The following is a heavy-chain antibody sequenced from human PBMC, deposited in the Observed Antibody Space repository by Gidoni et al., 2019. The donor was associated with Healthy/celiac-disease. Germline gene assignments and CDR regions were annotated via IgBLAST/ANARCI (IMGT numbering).Heavy chain of an antibody. CDR1: GFTFSSYA. Sequence: EVQLLESGGGLVQPGGSLRLSCAASGFTFSSYAMSWVRQAPGKGLEWVSAISGSGGSTYYADSVKGRFTISRDNSKNTLYLQMNSLRAEDTAVYYCAKGGDIVVVPAAAYMDVWGKGTTVTVSS. D-gene: IGHD2-2*01. V-gene: IGHV3-23*01. J-gene: IGHJ6*03. CDR2: ISGSGGST. CDR3: AKGGDIVVVPAAAYMDV.